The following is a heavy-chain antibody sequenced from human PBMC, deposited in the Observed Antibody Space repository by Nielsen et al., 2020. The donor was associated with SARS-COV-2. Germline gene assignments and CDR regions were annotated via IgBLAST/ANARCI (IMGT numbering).Heavy chain of an antibody. V-gene: IGHV3-53*01. J-gene: IGHJ3*02. D-gene: IGHD3-22*01. CDR2: IYSGGST. CDR3: AKEDYYDSSGYYKKGAFDI. Sequence: WIRQPPGKGLEWVSVIYSGGSTYYADSVKGRFTISRDNSKNTLYLQMNSLRAEDTAVYYCAKEDYYDSSGYYKKGAFDIWGQGTMVTVSS.